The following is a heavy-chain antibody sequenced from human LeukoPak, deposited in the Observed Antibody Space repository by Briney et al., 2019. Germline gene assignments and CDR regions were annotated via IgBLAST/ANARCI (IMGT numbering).Heavy chain of an antibody. CDR1: GGTFSSYA. D-gene: IGHD1-20*01. J-gene: IGHJ2*01. CDR3: ARDPNWNGVGYFDL. V-gene: IGHV1-69*05. Sequence: GASVKVSCKASGGTFSSYAISWVRQAPGQGLEWMGGIIPIFGTANYAQKFQGRVTITTDESTSTAYMELSSLRSEDTAVYYCARDPNWNGVGYFDLWGRGTLVTVPS. CDR2: IIPIFGTA.